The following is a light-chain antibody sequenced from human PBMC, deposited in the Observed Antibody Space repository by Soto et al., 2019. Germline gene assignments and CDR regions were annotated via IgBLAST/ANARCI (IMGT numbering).Light chain of an antibody. CDR3: QQYNSYTALT. CDR2: DAS. CDR1: QSISSW. V-gene: IGKV1-5*01. Sequence: DIQMTQSPSTLSASVGDRVTITCRASQSISSWLAWYQQKPGKAPKLLIYDASSLESGVPSRFSGSGSGTEFTLPIISLQPDDFATYYCQQYNSYTALTFGGGTKLEIK. J-gene: IGKJ4*01.